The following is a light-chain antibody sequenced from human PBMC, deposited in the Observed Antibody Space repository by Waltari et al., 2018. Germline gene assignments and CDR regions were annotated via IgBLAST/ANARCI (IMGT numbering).Light chain of an antibody. J-gene: IGKJ2*01. CDR2: AAS. V-gene: IGKV1-6*01. CDR3: LQDYNYPRT. Sequence: AIQMTQSPSSLSASVGDRVTITCRASQGIRNDLGWYQQKPGKAPKVLIYAASSLQSGVPARFSGRGSGTDFTLTISSLQPEDFATYYCLQDYNYPRTFGQGTKLEIK. CDR1: QGIRND.